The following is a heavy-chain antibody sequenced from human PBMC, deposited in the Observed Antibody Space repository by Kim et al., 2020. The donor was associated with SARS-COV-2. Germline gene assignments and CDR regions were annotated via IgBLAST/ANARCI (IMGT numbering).Heavy chain of an antibody. CDR1: GYSFTSYW. Sequence: GESLQISCKGSGYSFTSYWINWVRQMPGKGLEWMGRIDPSDSYTSYSPSFQGHVTISADKSISTAYLQWSSLKASDTAMYYCARRAMVRGVIEGMDVWGQGTPATLSS. D-gene: IGHD3-10*01. V-gene: IGHV5-10-1*01. CDR3: ARRAMVRGVIEGMDV. CDR2: IDPSDSYT. J-gene: IGHJ6*02.